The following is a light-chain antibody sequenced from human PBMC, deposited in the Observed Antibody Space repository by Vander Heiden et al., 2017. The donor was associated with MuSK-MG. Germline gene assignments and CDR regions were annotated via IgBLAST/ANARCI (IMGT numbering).Light chain of an antibody. J-gene: IGKJ2*01. Sequence: ETVLTQSPATLALSLGERATLSCRTSQSVSGYLAWYQQRPGQAPRVLIQDASNRATGIPARFSGSGSGTDFTLTISSLEPEDFAVYYCQQRSNWPYTFGQGTRLEIK. CDR3: QQRSNWPYT. CDR1: QSVSGY. CDR2: DAS. V-gene: IGKV3-11*01.